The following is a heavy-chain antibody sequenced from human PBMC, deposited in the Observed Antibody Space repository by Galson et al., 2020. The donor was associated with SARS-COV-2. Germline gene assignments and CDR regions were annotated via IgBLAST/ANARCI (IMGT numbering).Heavy chain of an antibody. CDR2: IYSSGST. Sequence: SETLSLTCTVSGGSISSSSYYWGWFRQPPGKGLEWIGSIYSSGSTYYNPSLKSRVTISVDTSKNQFSLKLSSVTAADTAVYYCARHRNYYDSSDQYNWFDPWGQGTLVTVSS. V-gene: IGHV4-39*01. CDR1: GGSISSSSYY. D-gene: IGHD3-22*01. CDR3: ARHRNYYDSSDQYNWFDP. J-gene: IGHJ5*02.